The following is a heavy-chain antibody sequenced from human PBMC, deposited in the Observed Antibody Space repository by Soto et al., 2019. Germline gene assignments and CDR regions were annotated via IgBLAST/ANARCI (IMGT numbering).Heavy chain of an antibody. Sequence: GASVKVSCKASGYTFTSYGISWVRQAPGQGLEWMGWISAYNGNTNYAQKLQVRVTMTTDTSTSTAYMELRSLRSDDTAVYYCARDLYGSITSCYPRVPLRAPSYSSGMDVGGKGPTAPFS. D-gene: IGHD2-2*01. CDR2: ISAYNGNT. CDR1: GYTFTSYG. CDR3: ARDLYGSITSCYPRVPLRAPSYSSGMDV. V-gene: IGHV1-18*04. J-gene: IGHJ6*04.